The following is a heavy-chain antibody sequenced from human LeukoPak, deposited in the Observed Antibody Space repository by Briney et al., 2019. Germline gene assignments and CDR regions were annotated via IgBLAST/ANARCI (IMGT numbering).Heavy chain of an antibody. V-gene: IGHV4-59*11. D-gene: IGHD3-9*01. CDR1: GAAMTSHH. CDR2: IYHRANT. J-gene: IGHJ4*02. CDR3: SGGRSSRYSDY. Sequence: APETLSLTCIVSGAAMTSHHWNWIRQTPGKRLEWIGYIYHRANTNFITSYSSSLRSRVSMSVDMSKNHFSLSLTSVTAADTAIYYCSGGRSSRYSDYWGQGALVTVFS.